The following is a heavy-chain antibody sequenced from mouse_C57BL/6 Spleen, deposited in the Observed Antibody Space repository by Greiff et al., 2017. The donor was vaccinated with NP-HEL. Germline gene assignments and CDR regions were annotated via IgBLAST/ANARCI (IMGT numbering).Heavy chain of an antibody. Sequence: EVQLQQSVAELVRPGASVKLSCTASGFNIKNTYMHWVKQRPEQGLEWIGRIDPANGNPTSAPTFQGKATITADKSANTAYMQLSSLTAEDTAIYYCASGGSRGGFDDWGQGTTLTVSS. J-gene: IGHJ2*01. CDR1: GFNIKNTY. V-gene: IGHV14-3*01. CDR2: IDPANGNP. CDR3: ASGGSRGGFDD. D-gene: IGHD1-1*01.